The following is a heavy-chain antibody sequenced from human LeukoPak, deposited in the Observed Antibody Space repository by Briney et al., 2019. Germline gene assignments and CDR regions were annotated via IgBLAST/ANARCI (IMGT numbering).Heavy chain of an antibody. J-gene: IGHJ3*02. CDR1: GFTFDDYA. CDR3: TPSSEFGADAFDI. Sequence: PGGSLRLSCAASGFTFDDYAMHWVRQAPGKGLEWVSGISWNSGSIGYADSVKGRFTISRDNAKNSLYLQMNSLRAEDTALYYCTPSSEFGADAFDIWGQGTMVTVSS. D-gene: IGHD3-10*01. V-gene: IGHV3-9*01. CDR2: ISWNSGSI.